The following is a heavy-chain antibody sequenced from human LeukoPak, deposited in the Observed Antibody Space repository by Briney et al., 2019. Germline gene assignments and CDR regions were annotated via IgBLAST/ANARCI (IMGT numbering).Heavy chain of an antibody. D-gene: IGHD3-9*01. Sequence: GGALILSCAASGFTFSSYGMHWVRQAPGNGLEWVAVISYDGSNKYYADSVKGRFTISRDNSKNTLYLQMNSLRAEDTAVYYCAKDAGFERYFDWMDYWGQGTLVTVSS. J-gene: IGHJ4*02. CDR2: ISYDGSNK. V-gene: IGHV3-30*18. CDR3: AKDAGFERYFDWMDY. CDR1: GFTFSSYG.